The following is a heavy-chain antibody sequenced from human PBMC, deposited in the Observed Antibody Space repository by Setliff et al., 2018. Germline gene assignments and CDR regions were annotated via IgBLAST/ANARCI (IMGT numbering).Heavy chain of an antibody. Sequence: ASVKVSCKTSGFVFITYAITWVRQAPGQRLEWVGWISGYNGDTNYAQKFQGRVTLTTDRSTSTAYMELRSLKSDDTAVYYCARCLPFLSGYDRGAFDSWGQGTLVTVSS. CDR1: GFVFITYA. V-gene: IGHV1-18*01. J-gene: IGHJ4*02. CDR3: ARCLPFLSGYDRGAFDS. CDR2: ISGYNGDT. D-gene: IGHD5-12*01.